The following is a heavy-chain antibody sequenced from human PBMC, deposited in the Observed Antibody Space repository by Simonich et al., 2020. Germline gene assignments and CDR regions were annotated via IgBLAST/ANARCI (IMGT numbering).Heavy chain of an antibody. CDR2: ITPNSGGT. CDR1: GYTFTGHY. CDR3: ARDRAARYYYYYYMDV. V-gene: IGHV1-2*02. J-gene: IGHJ6*03. D-gene: IGHD6-6*01. Sequence: VQLVQSGAEEKKPGASVKVSCKASGYTFTGHYMNWVRQAPGQELDGRGWITPNSGGTNCAQKFQGRVTMTRDTSISTAYMELSRLRSDDTAVYYCARDRAARYYYYYYMDVWGKGTTVTVSS.